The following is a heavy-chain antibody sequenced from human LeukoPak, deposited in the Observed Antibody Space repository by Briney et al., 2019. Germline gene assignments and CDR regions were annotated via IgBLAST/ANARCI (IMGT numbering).Heavy chain of an antibody. D-gene: IGHD3-3*01. V-gene: IGHV3-48*04. CDR1: GFTFSSYS. Sequence: GGSLRLSCVASGFTFSSYSMNWVRQSPGKGLEWVSYISSSGSTIYYADSVKGRFTISRDNAKNSLYLQMNSLRAEDTAVYYCARASNYDFWSGYYTHPPGSYYYMDVWGKGTTVTVSS. CDR3: ARASNYDFWSGYYTHPPGSYYYMDV. CDR2: ISSSGSTI. J-gene: IGHJ6*03.